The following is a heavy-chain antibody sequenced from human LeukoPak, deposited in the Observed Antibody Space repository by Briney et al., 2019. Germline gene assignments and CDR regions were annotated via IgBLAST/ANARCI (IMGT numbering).Heavy chain of an antibody. V-gene: IGHV4-39*07. CDR2: IYRSGST. CDR3: ARYRGASGYHFDY. Sequence: PSETLSLTCTVSGGSISSSSYYWSWIRQPPGKGLEWIGEIYRSGSTNYNPSLKSRVTISLDKSKNQFSLRLSSVTAADTAVYYCARYRGASGYHFDYWGQGTLVTVSS. D-gene: IGHD5-12*01. CDR1: GGSISSSSYY. J-gene: IGHJ4*02.